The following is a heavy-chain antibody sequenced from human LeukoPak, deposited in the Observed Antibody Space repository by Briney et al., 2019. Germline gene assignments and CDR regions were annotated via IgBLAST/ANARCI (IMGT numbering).Heavy chain of an antibody. CDR3: AKGPQTGWFDT. D-gene: IGHD3-10*01. CDR1: GGSISSSSYY. J-gene: IGHJ5*02. Sequence: SETLSLTCTVSGGSISSSSYYWGWIRQSPGKGLEWIGEINHSGTTNYNPSLKSRVTLSVDTSKNQFSLRLNSVTAADTAVYYCAKGPQTGWFDTWGQGALVTVSS. V-gene: IGHV4-39*07. CDR2: INHSGTT.